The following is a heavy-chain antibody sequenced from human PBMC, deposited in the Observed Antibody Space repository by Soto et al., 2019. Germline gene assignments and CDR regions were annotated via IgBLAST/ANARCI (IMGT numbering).Heavy chain of an antibody. J-gene: IGHJ4*02. V-gene: IGHV3-9*01. CDR3: ARASVYYDSSGYPNYYYFDY. Sequence: GGSLRLSCAASGFTFDDYAMHWVRQAPGKGLEWVSGISWNSGSIGYADSVKGRFTISRDNAKNSLCLQMNSLRAEDTALYYCARASVYYDSSGYPNYYYFDYWGQGT. CDR1: GFTFDDYA. CDR2: ISWNSGSI. D-gene: IGHD3-22*01.